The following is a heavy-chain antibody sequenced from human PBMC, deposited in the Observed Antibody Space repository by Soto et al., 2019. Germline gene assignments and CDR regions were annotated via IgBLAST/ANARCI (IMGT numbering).Heavy chain of an antibody. CDR3: TRDWEITVSTWSFGGF. J-gene: IGHJ4*02. D-gene: IGHD3-10*01. V-gene: IGHV1-69*08. Sequence: QVQLVQSGAEVKKPGSSVKVSCKASGGTFSPYTINWVRQAPGQGLEWMGRIIPLHGVTNYAQKFQARVTNTADKSTSTAYKELSGLIFEDTHMYDCTRDWEITVSTWSFGGFWGRGTLVTVSS. CDR1: GGTFSPYT. CDR2: IIPLHGVT.